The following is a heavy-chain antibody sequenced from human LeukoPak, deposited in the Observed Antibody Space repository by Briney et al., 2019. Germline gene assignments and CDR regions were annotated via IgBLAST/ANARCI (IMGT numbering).Heavy chain of an antibody. V-gene: IGHV3-30*04. D-gene: IGHD4-23*01. CDR3: ARDGGGNNNWFDP. CDR2: ISYDGSNK. Sequence: GGSLRLSCAASGFTFSSYAMHWVRQAPGKGLEWVAVISYDGSNKYYADSVKGRFTISRDNSKNTLYLQMNSLRAEDTAVYYCARDGGGNNNWFDPWGQGTLVTVSS. CDR1: GFTFSSYA. J-gene: IGHJ5*02.